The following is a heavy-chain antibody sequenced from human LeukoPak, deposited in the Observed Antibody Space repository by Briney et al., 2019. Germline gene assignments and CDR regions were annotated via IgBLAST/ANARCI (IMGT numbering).Heavy chain of an antibody. CDR1: GFTFSSYA. CDR3: ARAWRSRDWFDP. D-gene: IGHD5-24*01. J-gene: IGHJ5*02. CDR2: ISYDGSNK. Sequence: GGSLRLSCAASGFTFSSYAMHWVRQAPGKGLEWVAVISYDGSNKYYADPVKGRFTISRDNPKNTLYLQMNSLRAEDTAVYYCARAWRSRDWFDPWGQGTLVTVSS. V-gene: IGHV3-30*04.